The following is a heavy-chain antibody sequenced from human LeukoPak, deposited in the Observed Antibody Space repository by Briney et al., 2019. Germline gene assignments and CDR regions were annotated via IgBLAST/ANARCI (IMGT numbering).Heavy chain of an antibody. Sequence: ASVKVSCKASGYTFTGYYMQWVRQAPGQGLEWMGWINPNSGGTNYAQKFQGRVTMTRNTSISTAYMELSSLRSEDTAVYYCARGLVRGYYYYIWGQGTMVTVSS. V-gene: IGHV1-2*02. CDR3: ARGLVRGYYYYI. D-gene: IGHD1-26*01. CDR2: INPNSGGT. CDR1: GYTFTGYY. J-gene: IGHJ3*02.